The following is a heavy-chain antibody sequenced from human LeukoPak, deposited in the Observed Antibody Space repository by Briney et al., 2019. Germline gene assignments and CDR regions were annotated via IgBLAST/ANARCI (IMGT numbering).Heavy chain of an antibody. CDR2: IRYDGSNK. D-gene: IGHD3-3*01. CDR1: GFIFSSYG. J-gene: IGHJ3*02. Sequence: GGSLRLSCAASGFIFSSYGMHWVRQAPGKGLEWVVFIRYDGSNKYYADSVKGRFTISRDNSKNTLYLQMNSLRAEDTAVYYCAKEELSTIFGVVGDAFDIWGQGTKVTVSS. V-gene: IGHV3-30*02. CDR3: AKEELSTIFGVVGDAFDI.